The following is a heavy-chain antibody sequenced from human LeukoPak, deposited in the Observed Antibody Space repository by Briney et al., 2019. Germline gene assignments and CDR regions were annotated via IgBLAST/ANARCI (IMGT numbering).Heavy chain of an antibody. CDR2: MNPNSGNT. CDR1: GYTFTSYD. Sequence: GASVKVSCKASGYTFTSYDISWVRQATGQGLEWMGWMNPNSGNTGYAQKFQGRVTMTRNTSISTAYMELSSLRSEDTAVYYCARGSGLTIFGVVIPAIDYWGQGTLVTVSS. D-gene: IGHD3-3*01. V-gene: IGHV1-8*01. CDR3: ARGSGLTIFGVVIPAIDY. J-gene: IGHJ4*02.